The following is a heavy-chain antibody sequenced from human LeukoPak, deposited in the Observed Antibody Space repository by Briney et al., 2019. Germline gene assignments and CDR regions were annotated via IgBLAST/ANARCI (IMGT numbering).Heavy chain of an antibody. CDR3: AKDMQQLGTGAFDI. CDR2: ISWNSGSI. Sequence: GGSLRLSCAASGFTFDDYAMHWVRQAPGKGLEWVSGISWNSGSIGYADSVKGRFTISRDSAKNSLYLQMNSLRAEDMALYYCAKDMQQLGTGAFDIWGQGTMVTVSS. J-gene: IGHJ3*02. D-gene: IGHD6-13*01. CDR1: GFTFDDYA. V-gene: IGHV3-9*03.